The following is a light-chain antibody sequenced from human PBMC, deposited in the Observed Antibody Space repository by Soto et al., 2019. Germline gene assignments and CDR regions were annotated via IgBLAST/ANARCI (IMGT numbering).Light chain of an antibody. V-gene: IGKV3-20*01. CDR2: GAS. J-gene: IGKJ1*01. CDR3: QQYVGSPRT. CDR1: QSVSSNY. Sequence: EIVLTQSPGTLSLSPGERATLSCRASQSVSSNYLAWYQQTPGQAPRLLIYGASSRATGIPDRFSGSGSGTDFTLTISRLEPEDFEVYYCQQYVGSPRTFGQGTKVELK.